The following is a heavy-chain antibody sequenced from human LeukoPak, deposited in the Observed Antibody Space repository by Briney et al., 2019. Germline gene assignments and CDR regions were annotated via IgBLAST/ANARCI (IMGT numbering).Heavy chain of an antibody. CDR1: GGSFSGYY. D-gene: IGHD3-10*01. Sequence: PSETLSLTCAVYGGSFSGYYWSWIRQPPGKGLEWIGEINHSGSTNYNPSLKSRVTISVDTSKNQFSLKLSSVTAADTAVYYCARKITMVRDSSRVNYFDYWGQGTLVTISS. J-gene: IGHJ4*02. CDR3: ARKITMVRDSSRVNYFDY. V-gene: IGHV4-34*01. CDR2: INHSGST.